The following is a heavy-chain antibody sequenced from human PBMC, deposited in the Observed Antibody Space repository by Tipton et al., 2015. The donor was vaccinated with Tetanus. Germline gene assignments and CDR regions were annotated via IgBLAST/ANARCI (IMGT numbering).Heavy chain of an antibody. CDR2: IFYTGST. V-gene: IGHV4-39*01. J-gene: IGHJ4*02. CDR1: GGSISSSSYY. CDR3: ANHPGAKTQFDY. Sequence: GLVKPSETLFLSCTVSGGSISSSSYYWGWIRQSPGKGLEWIGSIFYTGSTYYNPSLKRRTTISVDTSKTQFSLKLSSVTAADTAVYYCANHPGAKTQFDYWGQGTLVTVSS. D-gene: IGHD1-26*01.